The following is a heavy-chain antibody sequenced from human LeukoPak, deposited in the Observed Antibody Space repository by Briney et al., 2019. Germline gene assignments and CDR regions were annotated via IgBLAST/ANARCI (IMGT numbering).Heavy chain of an antibody. J-gene: IGHJ4*02. D-gene: IGHD3-16*01. CDR1: GFTFSEYW. Sequence: GGSLRLSCAASGFTFSEYWMNWVRQAPGKGLEWVSVIYSGGSTFYADSVKGRFTISRDNSKTTLYLQMNSLRAEDTAVYYCARAAGLWDYWGQGTLVTVSS. CDR2: IYSGGST. CDR3: ARAAGLWDY. V-gene: IGHV3-66*01.